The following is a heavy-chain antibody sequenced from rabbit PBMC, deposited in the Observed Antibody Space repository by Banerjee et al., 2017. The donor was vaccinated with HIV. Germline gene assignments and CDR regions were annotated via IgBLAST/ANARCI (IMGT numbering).Heavy chain of an antibody. J-gene: IGHJ4*01. V-gene: IGHV1S40*01. CDR1: GFSFSSSYY. CDR3: ARDRTAGDGYTYTL. D-gene: IGHD6-1*01. CDR2: IYDGSGGYT. Sequence: QSLEESGGDLVKPGASLTLTCTASGFSFSSSYYMCWVRQAPGKGLEWIACIYDGSGGYTYYASWAKGRFTIAKTSSTTVTLQMTSLTAADTATYFCARDRTAGDGYTYTLWGPGTLVTVS.